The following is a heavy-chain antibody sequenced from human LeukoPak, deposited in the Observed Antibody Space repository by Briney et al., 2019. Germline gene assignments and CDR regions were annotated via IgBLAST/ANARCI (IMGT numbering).Heavy chain of an antibody. Sequence: PSETLSLTCTVSGGSVSSGSYYWSWIRQPPGKGLEWIGYIYYSGSTNYNPSLKSRVTISVDTSKNQFSLKLSSVTAADTAVYYCARDLRAAGTTAGFDYWGQGTLVTVSS. D-gene: IGHD6-13*01. CDR1: GGSVSSGSYY. CDR2: IYYSGST. J-gene: IGHJ4*02. V-gene: IGHV4-61*01. CDR3: ARDLRAAGTTAGFDY.